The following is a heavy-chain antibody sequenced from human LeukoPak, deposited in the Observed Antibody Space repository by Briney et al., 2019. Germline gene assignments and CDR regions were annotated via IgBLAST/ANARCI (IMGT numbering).Heavy chain of an antibody. V-gene: IGHV4-59*01. CDR2: IYYSGST. CDR1: GGSISGYY. CDR3: ARSVVTLYWYFDL. Sequence: SETLSLTCTVSGGSISGYYYNWIRQPPGKGLEWIGHIYYSGSTNYNPSLKSRVTISLDTSKKQFSLKLSSVTTADTAVYYCARSVVTLYWYFDLWGCGTPGHCLL. J-gene: IGHJ2*01. D-gene: IGHD4-23*01.